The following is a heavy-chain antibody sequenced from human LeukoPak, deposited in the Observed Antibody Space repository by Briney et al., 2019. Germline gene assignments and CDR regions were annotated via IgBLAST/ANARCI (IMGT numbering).Heavy chain of an antibody. J-gene: IGHJ4*02. CDR2: ISGSGGST. Sequence: RTGGSLRLSCVASGFTFSRYWMHWVRQAPGKGLEWVSAISGSGGSTYYADSVKGRFTISRDNSKNTLYLQMNSLRAEDTAVYYCASGSREDSSGWWGYFDYWGQGTLVTVSS. CDR3: ASGSREDSSGWWGYFDY. D-gene: IGHD6-19*01. CDR1: GFTFSRYW. V-gene: IGHV3-23*01.